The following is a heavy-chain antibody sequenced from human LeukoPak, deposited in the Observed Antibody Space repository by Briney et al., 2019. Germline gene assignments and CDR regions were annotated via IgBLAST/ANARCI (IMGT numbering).Heavy chain of an antibody. CDR1: GYTFSGYY. V-gene: IGHV1-2*02. D-gene: IGHD5-12*01. CDR2: INPNSGGT. Sequence: GASVKVSCKASGYTFSGYYMHWVRQAPGQGLEWMGWINPNSGGTNYAQKFQGRVTMTRDTAISTAYMELSRLRSDDTAVYYFARGSGHSGYDYFDYWGQGTLVTVSS. J-gene: IGHJ4*02. CDR3: ARGSGHSGYDYFDY.